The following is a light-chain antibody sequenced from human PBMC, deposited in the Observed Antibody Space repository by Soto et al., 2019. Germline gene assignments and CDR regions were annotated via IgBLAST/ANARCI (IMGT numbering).Light chain of an antibody. CDR2: EGS. Sequence: QSALTQPASASGSPGQSITISCTGTSSDVGGYNLVSWYQQHPGKAPKLMIYEGSKRPSGVSNRFSGSKSGNTASLTISGLQAEDEADYYCCAYGGSVVFGGGTKLTVL. J-gene: IGLJ2*01. CDR1: SSDVGGYNL. V-gene: IGLV2-23*01. CDR3: CAYGGSVV.